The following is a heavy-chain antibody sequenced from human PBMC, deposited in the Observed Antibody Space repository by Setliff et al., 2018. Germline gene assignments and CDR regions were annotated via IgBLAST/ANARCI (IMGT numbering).Heavy chain of an antibody. CDR2: IIPIFGTA. D-gene: IGHD3-10*01. Sequence: ASVKVSCKASGGTFRNYGISWVRQAPGQGLDWMGGIIPIFGTANYAQKFQGRVTMARETSTSTVYMELSSLRSEDTAVYYCARIFMVRGPFPHDAFDIWGQGTMVTVSS. CDR3: ARIFMVRGPFPHDAFDI. V-gene: IGHV1-69*05. J-gene: IGHJ3*02. CDR1: GGTFRNYG.